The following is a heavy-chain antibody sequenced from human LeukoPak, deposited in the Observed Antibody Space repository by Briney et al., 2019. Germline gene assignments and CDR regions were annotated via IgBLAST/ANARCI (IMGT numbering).Heavy chain of an antibody. D-gene: IGHD3-10*01. CDR1: GFTVNSTY. V-gene: IGHV3-66*01. CDR2: IYSGGTT. Sequence: GGSLRLSCAASGFTVNSTYMSWVRQAPGKGLEWVSIIYSGGTTYYADSVKGRFTISRDNSKNTLFLQMNSLRADDTAVYYCAKISGVGSGSYYWFDPWGQGTPVTVSS. J-gene: IGHJ5*02. CDR3: AKISGVGSGSYYWFDP.